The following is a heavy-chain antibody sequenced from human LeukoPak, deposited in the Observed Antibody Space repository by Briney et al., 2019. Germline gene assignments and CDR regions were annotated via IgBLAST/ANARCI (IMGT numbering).Heavy chain of an antibody. V-gene: IGHV3-33*01. D-gene: IGHD6-19*01. J-gene: IGHJ4*02. Sequence: PGGSLRLSCAASGFTFSSYGMRWVRQAPGKGLEWVAVIWYDGSNKYYADSVKGRFTISRDNSKNTLYLQMNSLRPEDTAVYYCARDWGRRYSSGWYGDFDYWGQGTLVTVSS. CDR2: IWYDGSNK. CDR1: GFTFSSYG. CDR3: ARDWGRRYSSGWYGDFDY.